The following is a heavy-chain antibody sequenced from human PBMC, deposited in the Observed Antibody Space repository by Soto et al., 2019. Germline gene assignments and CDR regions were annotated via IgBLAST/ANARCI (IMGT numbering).Heavy chain of an antibody. CDR1: GGTFSGYA. Sequence: QVQLVQSGAEVKKPGSSVKVSCKASGGTFSGYAITWVRQAPGQGLEWMGGIIPIFETTNYAQNFQGRVTITADKPTSKAYMKLSSLRSEDTAFYYCTREGSGYFGAGMDLWRQGNTVTVSS. V-gene: IGHV1-69*06. D-gene: IGHD5-12*01. J-gene: IGHJ6*02. CDR3: TREGSGYFGAGMDL. CDR2: IIPIFETT.